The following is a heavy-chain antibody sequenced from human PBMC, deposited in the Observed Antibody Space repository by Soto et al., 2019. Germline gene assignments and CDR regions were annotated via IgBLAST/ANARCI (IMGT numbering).Heavy chain of an antibody. CDR2: IYWDDDK. CDR1: GFSLSTSGVG. Sequence: QITLKESGPTLVKPTQTLTLTCTFSGFSLSTSGVGVGWIRQPPGKALEWLALIYWDDDKRYSPSLKSRLTITKDTSKTQVVLTMTSMDPLDTATYYCAHSYDYGDYDGVNWFDPWGQGTLVTVSS. V-gene: IGHV2-5*02. J-gene: IGHJ5*02. D-gene: IGHD4-17*01. CDR3: AHSYDYGDYDGVNWFDP.